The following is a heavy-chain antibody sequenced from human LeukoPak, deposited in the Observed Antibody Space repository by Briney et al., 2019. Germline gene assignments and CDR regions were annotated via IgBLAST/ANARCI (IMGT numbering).Heavy chain of an antibody. J-gene: IGHJ4*02. Sequence: SETLSLTCTVSGGYISSYYWSWIRQPPGKGLEWIGYIYYSGSTNYNPSLKSRVTTSVDTSKNQFSLKLSSVTAADTAVYYCASTSGYYSYFDYWGQGTLVTVSS. CDR1: GGYISSYY. CDR3: ASTSGYYSYFDY. CDR2: IYYSGST. D-gene: IGHD3-22*01. V-gene: IGHV4-59*12.